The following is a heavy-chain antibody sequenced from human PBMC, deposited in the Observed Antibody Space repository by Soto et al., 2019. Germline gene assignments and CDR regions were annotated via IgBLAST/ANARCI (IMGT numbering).Heavy chain of an antibody. J-gene: IGHJ6*02. CDR1: GGSISSYY. CDR2: IYTRGST. Sequence: PETMSLTSTLSGGSISSYYWRWIRQPDGKELEWIGRIYTRGSTNYNPSLKSRVTMSVDTSKNQFSLKLSSVTAADTAVYYCARDRGYYDFWSGYYTRKAYYYYGMDVWGQGTTVTVSS. CDR3: ARDRGYYDFWSGYYTRKAYYYYGMDV. V-gene: IGHV4-4*07. D-gene: IGHD3-3*01.